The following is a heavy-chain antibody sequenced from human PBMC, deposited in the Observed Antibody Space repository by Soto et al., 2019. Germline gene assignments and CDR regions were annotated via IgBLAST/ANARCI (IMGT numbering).Heavy chain of an antibody. CDR3: ARADCSGGSCYVPYYYYGMDV. D-gene: IGHD2-15*01. V-gene: IGHV1-69*12. J-gene: IGHJ6*02. CDR2: IIPIFGTA. CDR1: GGTFSSYA. Sequence: QVQLVQSGAEVKKPGSSVKVSCKASGGTFSSYAISWVRQAPGQGLEWTGGIIPIFGTANYAQKFQGRVTITADESTSTAYMELSSLRSEDTAVYYCARADCSGGSCYVPYYYYGMDVWGQGTTVTVSS.